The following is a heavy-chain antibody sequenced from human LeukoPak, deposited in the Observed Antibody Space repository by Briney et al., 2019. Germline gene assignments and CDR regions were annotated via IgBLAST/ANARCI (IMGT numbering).Heavy chain of an antibody. D-gene: IGHD2-8*02. CDR1: GFSFSDYY. J-gene: IGHJ4*02. Sequence: QTGGSLRLSCAASGFSFSDYYMDWVRQVPGKGLEWIGRSRSKGHRYSTEYAASVRGRFTVSRDESKDLLFLRMTSLKSEDTAVYYCARGSYCSGGVCPAPFDSWGQGSLVTVSS. V-gene: IGHV3-72*01. CDR3: ARGSYCSGGVCPAPFDS. CDR2: SRSKGHRYST.